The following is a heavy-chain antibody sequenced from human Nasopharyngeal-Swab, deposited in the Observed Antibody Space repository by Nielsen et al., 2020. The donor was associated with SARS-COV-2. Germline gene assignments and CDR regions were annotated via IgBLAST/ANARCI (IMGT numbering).Heavy chain of an antibody. D-gene: IGHD2-8*02. V-gene: IGHV3-48*04. CDR1: GFTFSSYS. CDR2: ISSSSSTI. J-gene: IGHJ4*02. Sequence: GESLKISCAASGFTFSSYSMNWVRQAPGKGLEWVSYISSSSSTIYYADSVKGRSTISRDNAKNSLYLQMNSLRAEDTAVYYCAREGCTGGVCYYYFDYWGQGTLVTVSS. CDR3: AREGCTGGVCYYYFDY.